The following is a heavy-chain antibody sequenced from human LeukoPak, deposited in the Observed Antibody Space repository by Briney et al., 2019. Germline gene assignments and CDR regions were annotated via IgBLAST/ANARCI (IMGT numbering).Heavy chain of an antibody. CDR2: ISGRGNST. CDR1: GFTFSSSA. D-gene: IGHD3-9*01. CDR3: AMGKRYFDWFDY. J-gene: IGHJ4*02. Sequence: PGGSLRLSCAASGFTFSSSAMSWVRQAPGKGLEWVSGISGRGNSTYYADSVKGRLTISRDNSKNTLYLQMNSLRAEDTAVYYCAMGKRYFDWFDYWGQGTLVTVSS. V-gene: IGHV3-23*01.